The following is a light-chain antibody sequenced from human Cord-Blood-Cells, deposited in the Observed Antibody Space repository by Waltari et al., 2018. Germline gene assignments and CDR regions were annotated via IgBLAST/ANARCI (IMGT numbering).Light chain of an antibody. J-gene: IGKJ2*01. Sequence: AIQMTQSPSSLSASVGDRVTITCRASQGIRNDVRWDQQKPGKAPKLLIYAASSLQSGVPSRFSGSGSGTDFTLTISSLQPEDFATYYCLQDYNYPYTFGQGTKLEIK. CDR2: AAS. CDR1: QGIRND. V-gene: IGKV1-6*01. CDR3: LQDYNYPYT.